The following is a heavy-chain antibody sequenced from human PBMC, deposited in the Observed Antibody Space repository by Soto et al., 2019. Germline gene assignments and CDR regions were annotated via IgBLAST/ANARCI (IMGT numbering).Heavy chain of an antibody. CDR3: ARHRCSTSCYSDY. CDR2: ISYSGRT. Sequence: QLQLQESGPGLVKPSETLSLTCTVSGGSISSGSYFWGLIRQPPGKGLEWIGTISYSGRTYYNPSLKSRVTISVDTSKNQFFVKLSSVTAADTAVYYCARHRCSTSCYSDYWGQGTLVTVSS. D-gene: IGHD2-2*01. CDR1: GGSISSGSYF. J-gene: IGHJ4*02. V-gene: IGHV4-39*01.